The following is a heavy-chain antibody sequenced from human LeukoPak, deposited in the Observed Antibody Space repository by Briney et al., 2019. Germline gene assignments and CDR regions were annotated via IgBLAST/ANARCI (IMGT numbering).Heavy chain of an antibody. Sequence: GGSPRLSCAASGFTFSSYAMSWVRQALGKGLEWVSAISGSGGSTYYADSVKGRFTISRDDSENTLYLQMNSLRAEDTAVYYCAKLGATRIFFRDYWGQGTLVTVSS. J-gene: IGHJ4*02. CDR2: ISGSGGST. V-gene: IGHV3-23*01. D-gene: IGHD1-26*01. CDR1: GFTFSSYA. CDR3: AKLGATRIFFRDY.